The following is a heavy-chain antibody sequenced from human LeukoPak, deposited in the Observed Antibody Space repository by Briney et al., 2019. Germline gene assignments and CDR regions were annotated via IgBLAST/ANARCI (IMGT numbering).Heavy chain of an antibody. V-gene: IGHV3-30*02. CDR2: IRYDGSNK. Sequence: GGSLRLSCVASGFTFSSYAMSWVRQAPGKGLEWVAFIRYDGSNKYYADSVKGRSTISRDNSKNTLYLQMNSLRAEDTAVYYCAKNRGALMVYATHAFDIWGQGTMVTVSS. D-gene: IGHD2-8*01. CDR3: AKNRGALMVYATHAFDI. J-gene: IGHJ3*02. CDR1: GFTFSSYA.